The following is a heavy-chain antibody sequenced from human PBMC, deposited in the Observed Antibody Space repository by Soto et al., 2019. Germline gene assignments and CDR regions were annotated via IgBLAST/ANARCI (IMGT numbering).Heavy chain of an antibody. V-gene: IGHV4-61*03. CDR1: GDSVTSGSDY. J-gene: IGHJ6*02. D-gene: IGHD7-27*01. CDR3: AREWGLLPYYVMNV. CDR2: ISYTGRT. Sequence: XGALALTFIVSGDSVTSGSDYWTWLRQPPGKGLEWIGYISYTGRTKYNPSLQSRVTISVDTSKNDFSLNLSSVTAADTAVYFCAREWGLLPYYVMNVWGHGTAVTVSS.